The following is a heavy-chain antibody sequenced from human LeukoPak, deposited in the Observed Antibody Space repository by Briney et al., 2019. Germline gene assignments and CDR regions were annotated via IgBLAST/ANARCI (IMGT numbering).Heavy chain of an antibody. CDR3: AKAKTAMVLDY. CDR2: MSYDGSNK. CDR1: GFTFSNAW. J-gene: IGHJ4*02. D-gene: IGHD5-18*01. V-gene: IGHV3-30*18. Sequence: PGGSLRLSCADSGFTFSNAWMNWVRQAPGKGLEWVAVMSYDGSNKYYADSVKGRFTISRDNSKNTLYLQMNSLRAEDTAVYYCAKAKTAMVLDYWGQGTLVTVSS.